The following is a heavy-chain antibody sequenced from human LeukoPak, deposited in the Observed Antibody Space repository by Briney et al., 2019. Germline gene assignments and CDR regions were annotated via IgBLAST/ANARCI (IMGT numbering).Heavy chain of an antibody. D-gene: IGHD3-3*01. V-gene: IGHV4-39*01. CDR2: IYYSGST. CDR1: GGSISSSSYY. CDR3: AIVMVFGVVITPPFDY. Sequence: PPETLSLTCTVSGGSISSSSYYWGWIRQPPGKGLEWIGSIYYSGSTYYNPSLKSRVTISVDTSKNQFSLKLSSVTAADTAVYYCAIVMVFGVVITPPFDYWGQGTLVTVSS. J-gene: IGHJ4*02.